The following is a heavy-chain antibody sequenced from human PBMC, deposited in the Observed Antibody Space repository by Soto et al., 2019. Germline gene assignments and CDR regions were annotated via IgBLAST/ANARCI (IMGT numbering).Heavy chain of an antibody. CDR1: GGSISSNY. V-gene: IGHV4-59*01. Sequence: ASETLSLTCTVSGGSISSNYWTWIRQPPGKGLEWIGYVYNSGSTNYNPSLKSRVTITEDTSKSLITLKVNSMTAADTAVYYCARYRREAVAGYTLDNWGQGILVTVSS. CDR3: ARYRREAVAGYTLDN. J-gene: IGHJ4*02. CDR2: VYNSGST. D-gene: IGHD6-13*01.